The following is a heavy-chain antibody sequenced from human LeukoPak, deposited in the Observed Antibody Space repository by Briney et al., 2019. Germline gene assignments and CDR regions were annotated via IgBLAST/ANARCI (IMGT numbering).Heavy chain of an antibody. Sequence: PSQTLSLTCTVSGGSISSGDYYWGWIRQPPGKGLEWVGSIFYTGTTYYSASLKSRITMSIDTSKIHFSLVLSSVTAADTAVYYCARLGGAYFKGGMDVWGQGTTVTVSS. CDR1: GGSISSGDYY. D-gene: IGHD2-21*01. V-gene: IGHV4-39*07. J-gene: IGHJ6*02. CDR2: IFYTGTT. CDR3: ARLGGAYFKGGMDV.